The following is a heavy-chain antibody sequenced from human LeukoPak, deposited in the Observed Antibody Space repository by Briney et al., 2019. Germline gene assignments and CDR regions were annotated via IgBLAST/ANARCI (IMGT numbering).Heavy chain of an antibody. J-gene: IGHJ4*02. CDR3: ARESLTTVTYFDY. V-gene: IGHV4-39*07. Sequence: KASETLSLTCTVSGGSISSSSDYWGWIRQPPGKGLEWIGEINHSGSTNYNPSLKSRVTISVDTSKNQFSLKLSSVTAADTAVYYCARESLTTVTYFDYWGQGTLVTVSS. CDR2: INHSGST. CDR1: GGSISSSSDY. D-gene: IGHD4-17*01.